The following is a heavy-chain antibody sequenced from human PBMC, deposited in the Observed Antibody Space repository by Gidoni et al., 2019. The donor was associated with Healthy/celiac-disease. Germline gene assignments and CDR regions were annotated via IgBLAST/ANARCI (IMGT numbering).Heavy chain of an antibody. CDR3: ASQTTVTYAEYFQH. Sequence: QVQLQESGPGLVKPSETLSLTCTVSGCSISSYYWSWIRQPPGKGLEWIGYIYYSGSTNYNPSLKSRVTISVDTSKNQFSLKLSSVTAADTAVYYCASQTTVTYAEYFQHWGQGTLVTVSS. CDR2: IYYSGST. CDR1: GCSISSYY. J-gene: IGHJ1*01. V-gene: IGHV4-59*01. D-gene: IGHD4-4*01.